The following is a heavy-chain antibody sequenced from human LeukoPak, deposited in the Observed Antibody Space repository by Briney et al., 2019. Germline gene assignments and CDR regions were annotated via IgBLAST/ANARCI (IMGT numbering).Heavy chain of an antibody. V-gene: IGHV3-66*01. D-gene: IGHD1-26*01. CDR2: IYSGGDT. Sequence: GGSLRLSCAASGFSVSSNYMTWVRQAPGKGLEWVSVIYSGGDTYYADSVKGRFTISRDNAKNSLYLQMNSLRADDTAVYYCARVLSANYYNGLGYWGQGTLVTVSS. CDR3: ARVLSANYYNGLGY. CDR1: GFSVSSNY. J-gene: IGHJ4*02.